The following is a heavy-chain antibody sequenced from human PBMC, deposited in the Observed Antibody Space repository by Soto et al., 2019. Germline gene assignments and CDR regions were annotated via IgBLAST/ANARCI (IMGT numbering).Heavy chain of an antibody. CDR2: INSDGTTT. D-gene: IGHD2-15*01. V-gene: IGHV3-74*01. CDR1: GFTFSSYW. J-gene: IGHJ6*02. Sequence: EVQLVESGGGSVQPGGSLRLSCAGSGFTFSSYWMHWVRQAPGKGLVWVSRINSDGTTTHYADSVKGRFTISRDNAKDTLFIQMTTLRVEDTATYYCALTKVVVLPASSDYGMDVWGQVTTVTVSS. CDR3: ALTKVVVLPASSDYGMDV.